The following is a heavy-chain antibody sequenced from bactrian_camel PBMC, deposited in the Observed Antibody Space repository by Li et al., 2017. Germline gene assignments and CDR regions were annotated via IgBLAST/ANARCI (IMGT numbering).Heavy chain of an antibody. CDR1: GFPFFTRA. CDR2: IYGGGAIM. Sequence: VQLVESGGGLVQPGESLTLSCVASGFPFFTRAMSWVRQPPGKELEWVSSIYGGGAIMGYAESVKGRFTISRDNAKNTVNLQMHSLKPEDTAVYYCAAGYMLVGGENDCASGAALDGGDYTWSQGTQVTVS. CDR3: AAGYMLVGGENDCASGAALDGGDYT. V-gene: IGHV3S40*01. J-gene: IGHJ6*01. D-gene: IGHD3*01.